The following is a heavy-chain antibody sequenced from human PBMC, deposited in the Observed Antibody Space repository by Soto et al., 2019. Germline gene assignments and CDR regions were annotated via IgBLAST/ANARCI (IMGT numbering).Heavy chain of an antibody. CDR1: GGSISSSSYY. D-gene: IGHD6-19*01. CDR3: ARGRYFRIRYMDV. CDR2: IYYSGST. Sequence: PSETLSLTCTVSGGSISSSSYYWGWIRQPPGKGLEWIGSIYYSGSTYYNPSLKSRVTISVDTSKNQFSLKLSSVTAADTAVYYCARGRYFRIRYMDVWGKGTTVTVSS. V-gene: IGHV4-39*01. J-gene: IGHJ6*03.